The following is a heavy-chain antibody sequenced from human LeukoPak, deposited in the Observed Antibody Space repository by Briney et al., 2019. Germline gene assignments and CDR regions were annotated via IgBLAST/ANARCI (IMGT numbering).Heavy chain of an antibody. D-gene: IGHD3-10*01. CDR3: ARAPGQGPE. CDR1: GFSLSSNS. Sequence: GGSLRLSCAASGFSLSSNSMNWFRQAPGKGLEWVSSMSTSATYIHYAGSVKGRFTMSRDNAKNSLYLQMNSLRAEDTAVYYCARAPGQGPEWGQGTLVTVS. CDR2: MSTSATYI. J-gene: IGHJ4*02. V-gene: IGHV3-21*06.